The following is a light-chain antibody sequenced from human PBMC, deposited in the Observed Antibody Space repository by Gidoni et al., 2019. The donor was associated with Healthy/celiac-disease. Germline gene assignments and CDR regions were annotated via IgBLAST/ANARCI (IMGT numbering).Light chain of an antibody. CDR2: DVS. CDR1: SSDVGGYNY. V-gene: IGLV2-14*03. Sequence: QSALTQPASVSGSPGQSITISCTGTSSDVGGYNYVSVYQQHPGKAPKLMIYDVSNRPSGVSNRFSGSKSGNTASLTISGLQAEDEADYYCSSYTSSSTLGVFGGGTKLTVL. CDR3: SSYTSSSTLGV. J-gene: IGLJ3*02.